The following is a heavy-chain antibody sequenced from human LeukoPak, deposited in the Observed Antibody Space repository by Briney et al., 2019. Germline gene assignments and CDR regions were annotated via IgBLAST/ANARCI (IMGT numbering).Heavy chain of an antibody. CDR3: ARVRRYCSSTSCYRWYFDL. V-gene: IGHV4-34*01. J-gene: IGHJ2*01. CDR1: GGSFSGYY. Sequence: KPSETLSLTCAVYGGSFSGYYWSWIRQPPGKGLEWIGEINHSGSTNYNPSLKSRVTISVDTSKNQFSLKLSSVTAADTAVYYCARVRRYCSSTSCYRWYFDLWGRGTLVTVSS. CDR2: INHSGST. D-gene: IGHD2-2*01.